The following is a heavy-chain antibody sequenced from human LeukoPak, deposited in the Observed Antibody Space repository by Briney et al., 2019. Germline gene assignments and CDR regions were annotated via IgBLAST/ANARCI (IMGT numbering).Heavy chain of an antibody. D-gene: IGHD3-9*01. CDR2: ISWNSGSI. CDR3: AKHTYYDILTGPIESYFDY. Sequence: GGSLRLSCAASGFTFDDYAMHWVRQAPGKGLEWVSGISWNSGSIGYADSVKGRFTISRDNAKNSLYLQMNSLRAEDTALYYCAKHTYYDILTGPIESYFDYWGQETLVTVSS. V-gene: IGHV3-9*01. CDR1: GFTFDDYA. J-gene: IGHJ4*02.